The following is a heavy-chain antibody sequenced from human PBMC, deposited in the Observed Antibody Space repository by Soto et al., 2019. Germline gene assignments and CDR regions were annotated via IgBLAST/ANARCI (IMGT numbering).Heavy chain of an antibody. D-gene: IGHD2-8*02. V-gene: IGHV3-23*01. J-gene: IGHJ4*01. CDR1: GFTFNSYT. CDR2: ISGSGSSP. Sequence: XXSLRLSCAASGFTFNSYTMTWVLQAPGKGLEWVSSISGSGSSPSYADSVQGRFIIYRDNSRTTLSLQMNSLRAEDTATYYCAKARCTGNSCYVPDYWGHGSLVTVSS. CDR3: AKARCTGNSCYVPDY.